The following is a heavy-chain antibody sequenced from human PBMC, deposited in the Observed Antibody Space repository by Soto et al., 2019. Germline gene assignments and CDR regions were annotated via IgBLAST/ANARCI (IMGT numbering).Heavy chain of an antibody. CDR2: ISGSGGST. CDR3: ATYCSGGSCHDKRYLDY. J-gene: IGHJ4*02. D-gene: IGHD2-15*01. Sequence: EVQLLESGGGLVQPGGSLRLSCAASGFTFSSYAMSWVRQAPGKGLEWVSAISGSGGSTYYADAVKGRFTISRDNSKNSLYLQMNSLRAEDTAVYYCATYCSGGSCHDKRYLDYWGQGTLVTVSS. V-gene: IGHV3-23*01. CDR1: GFTFSSYA.